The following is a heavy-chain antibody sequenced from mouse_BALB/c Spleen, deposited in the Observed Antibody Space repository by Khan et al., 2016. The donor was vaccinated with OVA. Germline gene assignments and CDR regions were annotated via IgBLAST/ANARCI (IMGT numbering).Heavy chain of an antibody. J-gene: IGHJ1*01. D-gene: IGHD2-14*01. V-gene: IGHV5-6-3*01. CDR2: INSNGGTS. Sequence: EVELVESGGGLVQPGGSLTLSCAASGFTFSGSGMSWVRQTPDKRLELVATINSNGGTSYYPDSVKGRFTISRDNAKNTLHLQMSSLKSEDTAIYYCTRIYYRYDEGYWFFDVWGAGTTVTVSS. CDR3: TRIYYRYDEGYWFFDV. CDR1: GFTFSGSG.